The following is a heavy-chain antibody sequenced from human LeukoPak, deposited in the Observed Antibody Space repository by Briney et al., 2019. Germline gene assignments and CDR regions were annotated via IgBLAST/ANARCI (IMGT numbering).Heavy chain of an antibody. Sequence: ASVKVSCKVSGYTLTELSMHWVRQAPGKGLEWMGGFDPEDGETIYAQKFQGRVTMTEDTSTDTAYMELSSLRSEDTAVYYCATVLGPGSMVRGVMGYYYYGMDVWGQGTTVTVSS. D-gene: IGHD3-10*01. V-gene: IGHV1-24*01. CDR1: GYTLTELS. CDR3: ATVLGPGSMVRGVMGYYYYGMDV. CDR2: FDPEDGET. J-gene: IGHJ6*02.